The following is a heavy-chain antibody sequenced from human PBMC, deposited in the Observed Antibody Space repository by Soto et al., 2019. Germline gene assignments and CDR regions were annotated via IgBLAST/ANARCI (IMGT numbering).Heavy chain of an antibody. CDR1: ASTFTSYG. CDR3: ARDCDAAGPFDY. D-gene: IGHD6-13*01. V-gene: IGHV1-18*01. CDR2: ISAYNGNT. Sequence: PVKLSCKASASTFTSYGVSWVRQAPGQGLEWMGWISAYNGNTNYAQKLQGRVTMTTDTSTSTAYMELRSLRSDDTAVYYCARDCDAAGPFDYWGQGTLVTVSS. J-gene: IGHJ4*02.